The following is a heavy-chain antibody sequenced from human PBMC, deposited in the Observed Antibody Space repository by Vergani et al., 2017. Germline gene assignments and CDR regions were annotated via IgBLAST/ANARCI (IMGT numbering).Heavy chain of an antibody. CDR1: GYTFTSYD. CDR2: MNPSSGNT. CDR3: ARGLATGIVGATER. D-gene: IGHD1-26*01. V-gene: IGHV1-8*01. Sequence: QVQLVQSGAEVKKPGASVKVSCKASGYTFTSYDINWVRQATGQGLEWMGWMNPSSGNTGYEQKFQGRVTMTRNTSISTAYMELRSLRSEDTAMYYCARGLATGIVGATERWGQGTLVTVSS. J-gene: IGHJ4*02.